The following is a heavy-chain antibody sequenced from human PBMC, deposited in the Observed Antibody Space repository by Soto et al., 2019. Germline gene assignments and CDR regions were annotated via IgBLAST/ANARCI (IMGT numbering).Heavy chain of an antibody. J-gene: IGHJ4*02. Sequence: PSQTLSLTCAISGDSVSGNSAAWNWIRQSPSRGLEWLGRTYYRSRWYNDYAVSVKSRITVTPDTSKNQFSLHLNSVNPEDTAVYYCARELPYYVSSDSYLDYWGQGALVTVSS. CDR1: GDSVSGNSAA. CDR3: ARELPYYVSSDSYLDY. D-gene: IGHD3-16*01. CDR2: TYYRSRWYN. V-gene: IGHV6-1*01.